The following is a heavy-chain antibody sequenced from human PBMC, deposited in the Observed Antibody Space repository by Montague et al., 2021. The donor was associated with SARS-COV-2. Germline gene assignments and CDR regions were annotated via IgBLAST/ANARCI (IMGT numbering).Heavy chain of an antibody. CDR3: ARGFDY. J-gene: IGHJ4*02. CDR1: GGSISSGSYY. Sequence: TLSLTCTVSGGSISSGSYYWSWIRQPAGKGLEWIGRIYTSGSTNYNPSLKSRVTISVDTAKNQFSLKPSSVAAADTAVYYCARGFDYWGQGTLVTVSS. CDR2: IYTSGST. V-gene: IGHV4-61*02.